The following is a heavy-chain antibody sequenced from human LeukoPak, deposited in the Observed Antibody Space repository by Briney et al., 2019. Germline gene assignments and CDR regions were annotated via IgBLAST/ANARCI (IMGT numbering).Heavy chain of an antibody. Sequence: PSETLSLTCTVDSISNYYWTWIRQPPGKGLEWIGYIYWTGGTNYNPSLQSRVTMSVDTSKNHFSLRLRSVTAADTAVYYCARGRGYSGYDLDWYFDLWGRGTLVTVSS. V-gene: IGHV4-59*01. J-gene: IGHJ2*01. D-gene: IGHD5-12*01. CDR2: IYWTGGT. CDR3: ARGRGYSGYDLDWYFDL. CDR1: SISNYY.